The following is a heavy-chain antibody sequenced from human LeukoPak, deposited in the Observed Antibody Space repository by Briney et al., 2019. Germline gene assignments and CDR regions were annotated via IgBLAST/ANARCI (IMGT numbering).Heavy chain of an antibody. Sequence: SETLSHTCAVSGGSISSSNWWSWVRQPPGKGLEWIGEIYHSGSTNYNPSLKSRVTISVDKSKNQFSLKLSSVTAADTAVYYCARDLRTPSPEVRGVILPYYYYGMDVWGQGTTVTVSS. V-gene: IGHV4-4*02. J-gene: IGHJ6*02. CDR3: ARDLRTPSPEVRGVILPYYYYGMDV. D-gene: IGHD3-10*01. CDR2: IYHSGST. CDR1: GGSISSSNW.